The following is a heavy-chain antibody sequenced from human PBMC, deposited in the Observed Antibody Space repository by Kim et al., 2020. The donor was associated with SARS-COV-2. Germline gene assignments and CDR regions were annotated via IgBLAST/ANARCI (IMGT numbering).Heavy chain of an antibody. V-gene: IGHV3-33*06. CDR3: AKDADAYCGGDCYSDY. D-gene: IGHD2-21*02. CDR1: GFTFSSYG. J-gene: IGHJ4*02. Sequence: GGSLRLSCAASGFTFSSYGMHWVRQAPGKGLEWVAVIWYDGSNKYYADSVKGRFTISRDNSKNTLYLQMNSLRAEDTAVYYCAKDADAYCGGDCYSDYWGQGTLVTVSS. CDR2: IWYDGSNK.